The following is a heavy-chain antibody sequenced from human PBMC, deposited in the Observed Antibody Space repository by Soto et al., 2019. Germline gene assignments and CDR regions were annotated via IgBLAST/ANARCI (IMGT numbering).Heavy chain of an antibody. CDR1: GGSINSGGYC. D-gene: IGHD5-18*01. V-gene: IGHV4-31*03. CDR2: ISYGGST. Sequence: QVQLQESGPGLVKPSQTLSLTCTVSGGSINSGGYCWSWIRQHPGKGLDWVGCISYGGSTSYNPSPKSRITSSVDTSKNQFSRKLTSVTAADTAVYYCSRGILVWGQGALITVSS. CDR3: SRGILV. J-gene: IGHJ4*02.